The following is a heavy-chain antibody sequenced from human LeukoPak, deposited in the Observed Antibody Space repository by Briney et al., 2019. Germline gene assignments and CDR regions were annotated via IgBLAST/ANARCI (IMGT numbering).Heavy chain of an antibody. J-gene: IGHJ4*02. CDR3: ARGQYSSSSFDY. Sequence: PSETLSLTCAVYGGSFSGYYWSWIRQPPGKGLERIGEINHSGSTNYNPSLKSRVTISVDTSKNQFSLKLSSVTAADTAVYYCARGQYSSSSFDYWGQGTLVTVSS. CDR1: GGSFSGYY. CDR2: INHSGST. D-gene: IGHD6-6*01. V-gene: IGHV4-34*01.